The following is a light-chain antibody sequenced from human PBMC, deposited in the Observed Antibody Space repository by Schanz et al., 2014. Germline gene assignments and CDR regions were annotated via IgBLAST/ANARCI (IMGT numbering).Light chain of an antibody. V-gene: IGLV2-14*01. J-gene: IGLJ3*02. CDR2: DVS. CDR3: SSYTSSSARV. CDR1: SSDDGGYNY. Sequence: QSVLTQPASVSGSPGQSITISCTGTSSDDGGYNYVSWYQQHPGKAPKLMIYDVSNRPSGVSNRFSGSKSGNTASLTISGRQGEDEADYYCSSYTSSSARVFGGGTKLTV.